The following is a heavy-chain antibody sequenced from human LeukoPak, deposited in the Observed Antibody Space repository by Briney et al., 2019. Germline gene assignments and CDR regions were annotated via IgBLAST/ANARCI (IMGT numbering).Heavy chain of an antibody. V-gene: IGHV1-8*02. CDR2: MNPNSGNT. Sequence: GASVKVSCKASGYTFTSYDISWVRQATGQGLEWMGWMNPNSGNTGYAQKFQGRVTMTRNTSISTAYMELSSLRSEDTAVYYCARVAVAGNYYYMDVWGKGTTVTISS. J-gene: IGHJ6*03. CDR1: GYTFTSYD. CDR3: ARVAVAGNYYYMDV. D-gene: IGHD6-19*01.